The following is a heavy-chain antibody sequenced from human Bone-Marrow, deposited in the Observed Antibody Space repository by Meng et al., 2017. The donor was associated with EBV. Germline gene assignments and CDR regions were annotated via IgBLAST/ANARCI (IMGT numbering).Heavy chain of an antibody. CDR1: GGSFSGYY. CDR3: ASSLGGQLVRGGWFDP. D-gene: IGHD6-13*01. V-gene: IGHV4-34*01. J-gene: IGHJ5*02. Sequence: QVQLQQWGAGLLKPSXXXXLXXXVYGGSFSGYYWSWIRQPPGKGLDCIGEINKSGSTNYNPSLKSRVTISVDTSKNQFSLKLSSVTAADTAVYYCASSLGGQLVRGGWFDPWGQGTLVTVSS. CDR2: INKSGST.